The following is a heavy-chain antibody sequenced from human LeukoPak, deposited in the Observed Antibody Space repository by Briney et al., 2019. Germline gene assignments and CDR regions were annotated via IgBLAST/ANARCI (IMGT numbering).Heavy chain of an antibody. Sequence: PSETLSLTCAVYGGSFSGYYWSWIRQPPGKGLEWIGEINHSGSTNYNPSPNSRVTISLDTSKNQFSLKLSSVTAADTAVYDCARGKRGDYSLYFDRSGRRTLVTVSS. CDR1: GGSFSGYY. D-gene: IGHD4-17*01. V-gene: IGHV4-34*01. CDR3: ARGKRGDYSLYFDR. J-gene: IGHJ2*01. CDR2: INHSGST.